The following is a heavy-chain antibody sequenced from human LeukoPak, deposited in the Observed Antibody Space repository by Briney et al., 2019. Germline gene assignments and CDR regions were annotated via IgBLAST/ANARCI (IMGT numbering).Heavy chain of an antibody. CDR2: ISTDSRYI. CDR1: GFTFSSYS. CDR3: ARVFGYCSSSACYAASDL. J-gene: IGHJ3*01. Sequence: GGSLRLSCGASGFTFSSYSLTWVRQAPGKGLEWVSDISTDSRYIYYADSVQGRFTISRDNAQRSLYLQMNSLRVEDTAVYYCARVFGYCSSSACYAASDLWGQGTTVTVSS. V-gene: IGHV3-21*01. D-gene: IGHD2-2*03.